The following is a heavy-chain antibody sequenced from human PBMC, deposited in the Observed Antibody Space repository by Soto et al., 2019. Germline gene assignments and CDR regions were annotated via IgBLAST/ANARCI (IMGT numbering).Heavy chain of an antibody. D-gene: IGHD3-9*01. CDR1: GGSFSGYY. V-gene: IGHV4-34*01. Sequence: SDPLSLTSAVYGGSFSGYYWSWIRQPPGKGLEWIGEINHSGSTNYNPSLESRVTISVDTSKNQFSLKLSSVTAADTAVYYCARGGSRYFDWLPLYYFDYWDQGTLVTVSS. CDR2: INHSGST. J-gene: IGHJ4*02. CDR3: ARGGSRYFDWLPLYYFDY.